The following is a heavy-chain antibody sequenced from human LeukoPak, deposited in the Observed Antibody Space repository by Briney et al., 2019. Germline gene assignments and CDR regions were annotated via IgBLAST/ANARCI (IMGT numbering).Heavy chain of an antibody. D-gene: IGHD4/OR15-4a*01. Sequence: ASVKVSCKASGYTFTGYYLFWVRQAPGQGLEWMGWINPNSGATKYAQNFQGRVTLTSDTSIRTTYMEQSSLRSDDTAVYYCARDERYSYGDNHYPDLGFWGQGTPVTVSS. CDR2: INPNSGAT. CDR3: ARDERYSYGDNHYPDLGF. CDR1: GYTFTGYY. J-gene: IGHJ4*02. V-gene: IGHV1-2*02.